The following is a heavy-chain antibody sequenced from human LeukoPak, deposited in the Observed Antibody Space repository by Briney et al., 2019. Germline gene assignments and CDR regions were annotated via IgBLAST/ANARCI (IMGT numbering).Heavy chain of an antibody. CDR1: GFTFSSYA. CDR2: ISYDGSNK. CDR3: ATHHGSLAATHY. Sequence: GGSLRLSCAASGFTFSSYAMHWVRQAPGKGLEWVAVISYDGSNKYYADSVKGRFTISRDNSKNTLYLQMNSLRAEDTAVYYCATHHGSLAATHYWGQGTLVTVSS. V-gene: IGHV3-30*04. D-gene: IGHD1-26*01. J-gene: IGHJ4*02.